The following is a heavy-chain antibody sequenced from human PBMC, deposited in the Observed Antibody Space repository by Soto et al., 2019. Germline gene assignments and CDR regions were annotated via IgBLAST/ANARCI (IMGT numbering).Heavy chain of an antibody. V-gene: IGHV4-31*03. J-gene: IGHJ5*02. CDR3: ARESRAIFGVVNPWFDP. Sequence: PSETLSLTCTVSGGYISSGGYYWGWIRQHPGKGLEWIGYIYYSGSTYYNPSLKSRVTISVDTSKNQFSLKLSSVTAADTAVYYCARESRAIFGVVNPWFDPWGQGTLVTVSS. CDR2: IYYSGST. D-gene: IGHD3-3*01. CDR1: GGYISSGGYY.